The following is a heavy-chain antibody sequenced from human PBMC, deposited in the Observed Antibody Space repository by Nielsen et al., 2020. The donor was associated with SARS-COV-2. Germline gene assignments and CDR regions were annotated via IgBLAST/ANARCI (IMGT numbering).Heavy chain of an antibody. J-gene: IGHJ4*02. CDR3: AKTPGSSSWSDLLFDY. D-gene: IGHD6-13*01. Sequence: GESLKISCAASGFTFSSYGIHWVRQAPGRGLEWVSAISANIGSTTYADSVKGRFTISRDNSKSSLYLEVYSLRAEDTAVYFCAKTPGSSSWSDLLFDYWGQGILVTVSS. CDR1: GFTFSSYG. V-gene: IGHV3-23*01. CDR2: ISANIGST.